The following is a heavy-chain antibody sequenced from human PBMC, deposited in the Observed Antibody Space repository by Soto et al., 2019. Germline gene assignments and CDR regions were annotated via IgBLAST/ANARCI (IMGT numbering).Heavy chain of an antibody. CDR1: GFPFSSHS. D-gene: IGHD1-26*01. J-gene: IGHJ4*02. CDR2: IASGSTTI. Sequence: GGSLRLSCAASGFPFSSHSMNWVRQAPGKGLEWIAYIASGSTTIYYADSVKGRFTISRDNAKNSLYLQMSSLRAEDTAVYYCARESYFGRDFDYWGQGTLVTVSS. V-gene: IGHV3-48*04. CDR3: ARESYFGRDFDY.